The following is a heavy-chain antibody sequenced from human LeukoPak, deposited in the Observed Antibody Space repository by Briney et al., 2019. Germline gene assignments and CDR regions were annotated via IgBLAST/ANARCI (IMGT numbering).Heavy chain of an antibody. V-gene: IGHV4-38-2*02. CDR2: IYHSGST. Sequence: PSETLSLTCTVSGYSISSGYYWGWIRQPPGKGLEWIGSIYHSGSTYYNPSLKSRVTISVDTSKNPFSLKLSSVTAADTAVYYCARRAMVRGVIIRRPFDYWGQGTLVTVSS. CDR1: GYSISSGYY. J-gene: IGHJ4*02. CDR3: ARRAMVRGVIIRRPFDY. D-gene: IGHD3-10*01.